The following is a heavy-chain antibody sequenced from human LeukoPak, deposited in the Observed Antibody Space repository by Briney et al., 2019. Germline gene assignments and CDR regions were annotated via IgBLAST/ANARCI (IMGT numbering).Heavy chain of an antibody. CDR1: GLTFSSYG. J-gene: IGHJ4*02. V-gene: IGHV3-30*18. CDR3: AKDRAGYCSSTSCYLGFDY. D-gene: IGHD2-2*01. CDR2: ISYDGSNK. Sequence: PGRSLRLSCAASGLTFSSYGMHWVRQAPGKGLEWVAVISYDGSNKYYADSVKGRFTISRDNSKNTLYLQMNSLRAEDTAVYYCAKDRAGYCSSTSCYLGFDYWGQGTLVTVSS.